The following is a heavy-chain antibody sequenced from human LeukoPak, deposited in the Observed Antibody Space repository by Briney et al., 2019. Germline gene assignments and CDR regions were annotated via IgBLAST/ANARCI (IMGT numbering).Heavy chain of an antibody. Sequence: SSETLSLTCAVYGGSFSGYYWSWIRQPPGKGLEWIGEINHSGSTNYNPSLKSRVTISVDTSKNQFSLKLSSVTAADTAVYYCARRNIKQQLANNWFDPWGQGTLVIVSS. CDR1: GGSFSGYY. D-gene: IGHD6-13*01. J-gene: IGHJ5*02. CDR3: ARRNIKQQLANNWFDP. V-gene: IGHV4-34*01. CDR2: INHSGST.